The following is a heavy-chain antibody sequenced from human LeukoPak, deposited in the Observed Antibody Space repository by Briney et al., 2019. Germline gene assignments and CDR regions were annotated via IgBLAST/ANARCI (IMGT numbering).Heavy chain of an antibody. D-gene: IGHD2-2*01. V-gene: IGHV4-61*02. Sequence: PSETLSLTCSVSGVSINTGNYYWTWIRQPAGKGLQWIGRIFTGGTTNYNPSLQSRVIISMDTSKSQVSLRLRSVTAADTAVYYCARSRDAAIDSFDYWGQGTLVTVSS. CDR2: IFTGGTT. CDR3: ARSRDAAIDSFDY. CDR1: GVSINTGNYY. J-gene: IGHJ4*02.